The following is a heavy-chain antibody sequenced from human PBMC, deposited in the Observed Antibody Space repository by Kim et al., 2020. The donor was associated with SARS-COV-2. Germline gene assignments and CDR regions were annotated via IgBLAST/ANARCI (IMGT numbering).Heavy chain of an antibody. Sequence: ASVKVSCKASGYTFTSYGISWVRQAPGQGLEWMGWISAYNGNTNYAQKLQGRVTMTTDTSTSTAYMELRSLRSDDTAVYYCARESVQLEQRRWFGDIGGAFDIWGQGTMVTVSS. V-gene: IGHV1-18*04. D-gene: IGHD1-1*01. CDR2: ISAYNGNT. CDR1: GYTFTSYG. J-gene: IGHJ3*02. CDR3: ARESVQLEQRRWFGDIGGAFDI.